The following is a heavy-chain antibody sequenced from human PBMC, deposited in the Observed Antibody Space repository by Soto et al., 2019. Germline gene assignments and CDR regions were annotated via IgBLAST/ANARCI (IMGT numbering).Heavy chain of an antibody. Sequence: QVQLLESGPGLVKPSDTVSLTCTVPGGSITSCGYYWTWIRHNPGKDLEWLGNIDYSGTTHYHPSLEGRILISLDTSRNQFSLKVTSVTAADSAVYYGAIGRGYIWQNYFALWGLGILVTVSS. D-gene: IGHD6-25*01. V-gene: IGHV4-31*03. CDR3: AIGRGYIWQNYFAL. J-gene: IGHJ5*02. CDR2: IDYSGTT. CDR1: GGSITSCGYY.